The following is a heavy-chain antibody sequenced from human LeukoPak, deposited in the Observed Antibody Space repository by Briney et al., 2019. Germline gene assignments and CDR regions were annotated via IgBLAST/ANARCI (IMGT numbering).Heavy chain of an antibody. D-gene: IGHD3-22*01. CDR1: GGTFSSYA. V-gene: IGHV1-69*13. Sequence: ASVKVSCKASGGTFSSYAITWVRQAPGQGLEWMGGIIPFFGIGNYAQKFQGRVTITADESTSTAYMELSSLRSQDTAVYYCARDIYSSGYYYGRNCFDPWGQGTLVTDSS. J-gene: IGHJ5*02. CDR2: IIPFFGIG. CDR3: ARDIYSSGYYYGRNCFDP.